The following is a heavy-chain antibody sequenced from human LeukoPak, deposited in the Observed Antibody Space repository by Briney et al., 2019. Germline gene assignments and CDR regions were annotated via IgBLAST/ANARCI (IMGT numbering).Heavy chain of an antibody. CDR1: GFTFSSYS. V-gene: IGHV3-21*01. Sequence: GGSLRLSCAASGFTFSSYSMNWVRQAPGKGLEWVSSISSSSSYIYYADSVKGRFTISRDNAKNSLYLQMNSLRAEDTAVYYCARVLTVTTWSDYYYYMDVWGKGTTVTISS. CDR2: ISSSSSYI. D-gene: IGHD4-17*01. CDR3: ARVLTVTTWSDYYYYMDV. J-gene: IGHJ6*03.